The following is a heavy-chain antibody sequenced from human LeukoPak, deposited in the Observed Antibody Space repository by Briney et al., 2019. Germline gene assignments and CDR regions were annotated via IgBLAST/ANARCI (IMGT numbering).Heavy chain of an antibody. CDR1: GFAFSDYW. V-gene: IGHV3-7*01. CDR3: AAWGLHNY. D-gene: IGHD7-27*01. J-gene: IGHJ4*02. CDR2: INLGGSAK. Sequence: GGSLRLSCSASGFAFSDYWMNWVRQAPGKGPEWVANINLGGSAKLYVDSVKGRCTISRDNAKNSMYLQMNSLRVEDTAVYYCAAWGLHNYWGQGTLVTVSS.